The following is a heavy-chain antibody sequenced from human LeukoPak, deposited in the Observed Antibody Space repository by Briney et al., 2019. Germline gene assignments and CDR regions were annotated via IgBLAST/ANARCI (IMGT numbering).Heavy chain of an antibody. CDR2: TYSGGNT. D-gene: IGHD3-10*01. V-gene: IGHV3-53*01. CDR1: GFTVSRNY. CDR3: ANLPRGDY. J-gene: IGHJ4*02. Sequence: GGSLRLSCAASGFTVSRNYMSWARQAPGKGLEWVSVTYSGGNTYYADFVKCRFTISRDNSKNTLYLQINSLRSEDPPVYYCANLPRGDYWGLGTLVTVSS.